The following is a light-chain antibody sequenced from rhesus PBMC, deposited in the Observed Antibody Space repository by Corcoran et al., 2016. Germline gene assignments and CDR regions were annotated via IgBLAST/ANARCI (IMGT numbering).Light chain of an antibody. CDR2: KSS. V-gene: IGKV1-74*01. CDR1: DIVNKY. Sequence: DIQMTQSPSSLFASVGDRVTITCSASDIVNKYFNWYQQKPGKAPKLLIYKSSALQSWVPDRFSGSGSGADYPLHINSVRPEGVATYYCQHGYGSPLTFGGGTKVGIK. CDR3: QHGYGSPLT. J-gene: IGKJ4*01.